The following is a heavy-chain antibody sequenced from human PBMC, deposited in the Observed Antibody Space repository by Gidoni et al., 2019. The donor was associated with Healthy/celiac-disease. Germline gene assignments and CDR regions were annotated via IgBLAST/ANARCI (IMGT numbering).Heavy chain of an antibody. D-gene: IGHD3-22*01. J-gene: IGHJ4*02. CDR1: GFTFSSYG. Sequence: QVQLVESGGGVVQPGRSLRLSCAASGFTFSSYGMHWVRQAPGKGLELLAVISYDGSNKYYADSVKGRFTISRDNSKNTLYLQMNSLRAEDTAVYYCAKVLYYYDSSGTAGFDYWGQGTLVTVSS. CDR3: AKVLYYYDSSGTAGFDY. V-gene: IGHV3-30*18. CDR2: ISYDGSNK.